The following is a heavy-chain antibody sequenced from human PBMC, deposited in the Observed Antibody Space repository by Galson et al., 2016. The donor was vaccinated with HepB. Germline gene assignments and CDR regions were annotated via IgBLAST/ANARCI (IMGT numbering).Heavy chain of an antibody. CDR1: GFTSSNYW. V-gene: IGHV3-7*02. CDR3: ARGAAAAPIGGYYSALDV. D-gene: IGHD6-13*01. CDR2: INLDETEK. Sequence: SLRLSCAVSGFTSSNYWMSWVRQAPGKGPEWVADINLDETEKYYMDSVRGRLTIFRDNAKNLLFLQMNDLRVEDTAVYYCARGAAAAPIGGYYSALDVWGQGTTVTVSS. J-gene: IGHJ6*02.